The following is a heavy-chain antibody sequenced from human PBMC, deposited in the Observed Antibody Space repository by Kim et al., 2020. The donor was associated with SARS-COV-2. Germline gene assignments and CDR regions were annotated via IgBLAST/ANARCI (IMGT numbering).Heavy chain of an antibody. CDR1: GFTFDNYT. V-gene: IGHV3-9*01. CDR2: ISWSSSSI. Sequence: GGSLRLSCAASGFTFDNYTMHWVRQAPGKGLEWVSCISWSSSSIGYADSVKGRFTISRDNAKNSLYLQMNSLRAEDTALYYCAKDINMAARLPRAYFDYWGQGTLVTVSP. CDR3: AKDINMAARLPRAYFDY. D-gene: IGHD6-6*01. J-gene: IGHJ4*02.